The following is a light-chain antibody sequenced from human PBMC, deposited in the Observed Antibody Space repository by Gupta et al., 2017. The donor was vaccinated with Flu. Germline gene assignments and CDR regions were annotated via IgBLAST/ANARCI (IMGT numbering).Light chain of an antibody. V-gene: IGLV3-25*03. J-gene: IGLJ3*02. CDR2: KDS. CDR3: QSADSSGTYHWV. CDR1: ALPKQY. Sequence: QTARITCSGDALPKQYAYWYQQKPGQAPGLVIYKDSERPSGIPERFSGSSSGTTVTLTISGVQAEDEADYYCQSADSSGTYHWVFGGGTKLTVL.